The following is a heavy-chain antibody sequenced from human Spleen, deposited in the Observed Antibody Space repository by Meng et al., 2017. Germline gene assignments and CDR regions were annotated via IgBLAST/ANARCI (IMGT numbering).Heavy chain of an antibody. CDR1: GFTLSSYG. CDR2: IWHDGSSE. J-gene: IGHJ4*02. D-gene: IGHD4-11*01. CDR3: ARAMTIVTGPYYFDY. Sequence: VQLVESGGGLVQPGGSLRLSCAAFGFTLSSYGMSWVRQAPGKGLEWVAIIWHDGSSEYYADSVKGRFTISRDNSKNTLYLQMNSLRAEDTAVFYCARAMTIVTGPYYFDYWGQGTLVTVSS. V-gene: IGHV3-30-3*01.